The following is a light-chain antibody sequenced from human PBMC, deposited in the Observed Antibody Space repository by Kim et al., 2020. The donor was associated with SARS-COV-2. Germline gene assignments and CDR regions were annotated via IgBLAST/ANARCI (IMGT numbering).Light chain of an antibody. Sequence: DIQMTQSPSSLSASVGDRVTITCQASQDISNYLNWYQQKPGKAPKLLIYDASNLETGVPSRFSGSGSGTDFTSTISSLQPEDIATYYCQQYDNLPCTFGQGTRLEIK. J-gene: IGKJ5*01. V-gene: IGKV1-33*01. CDR1: QDISNY. CDR2: DAS. CDR3: QQYDNLPCT.